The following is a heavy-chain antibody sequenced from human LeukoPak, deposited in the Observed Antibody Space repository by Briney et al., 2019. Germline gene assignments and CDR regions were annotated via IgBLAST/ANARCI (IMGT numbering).Heavy chain of an antibody. CDR2: IRYDGSNK. J-gene: IGHJ4*02. Sequence: GGSLRLSCAASGFTFSSYGMHWVRQAPGKGLEWVAFIRYDGSNKYYADSVKGRFTISRDNSKNTLYLQMNSLRAEDTAVYYCAKAAYPKDTAMVPDYWGQGTLVTVSS. CDR1: GFTFSSYG. V-gene: IGHV3-30*02. D-gene: IGHD5-18*01. CDR3: AKAAYPKDTAMVPDY.